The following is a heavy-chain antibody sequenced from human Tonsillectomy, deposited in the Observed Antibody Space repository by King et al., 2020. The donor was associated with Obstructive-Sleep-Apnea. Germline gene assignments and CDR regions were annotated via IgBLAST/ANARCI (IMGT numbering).Heavy chain of an antibody. CDR1: GGSISSGDYY. V-gene: IGHV4-30-4*01. Sequence: QLQESGPGLVKPSQTLSLTCTVSGGSISSGDYYWTWIRQPPGKGLEWIGFIYYSGITYYNPSLKSRLSISLDTSRNHFSLNLTSVTAADTAVYYCARVENFYGSGRRGAFDIWGQGTMVTVSS. J-gene: IGHJ3*02. CDR2: IYYSGIT. D-gene: IGHD3-10*01. CDR3: ARVENFYGSGRRGAFDI.